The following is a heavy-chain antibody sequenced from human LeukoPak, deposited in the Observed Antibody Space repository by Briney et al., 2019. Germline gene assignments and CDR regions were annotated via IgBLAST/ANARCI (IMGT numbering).Heavy chain of an antibody. CDR1: GYTLTELS. D-gene: IGHD3-22*01. V-gene: IGHV1-24*01. J-gene: IGHJ3*02. CDR2: FYPEDGET. Sequence: ASVKVSCKVSGYTLTELSMHWVRQAPGKGLEWMGGFYPEDGETIYAQKFQGRVTMTEDTSTDTAYMELSSLRSEDTAAYYCATALVDPDYDSSGQDNAFDIWGQGTMVTVSS. CDR3: ATALVDPDYDSSGQDNAFDI.